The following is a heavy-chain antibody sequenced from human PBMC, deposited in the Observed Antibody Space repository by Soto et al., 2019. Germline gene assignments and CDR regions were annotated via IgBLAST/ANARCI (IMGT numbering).Heavy chain of an antibody. D-gene: IGHD1-7*01. V-gene: IGHV4-59*08. J-gene: IGHJ6*03. CDR1: GGSISSYY. Sequence: QVQLQESGPGLVKPSETMSLTWTVSGGSISSYYWSWIRQPPGKGLEWIGYIYYSGSTNYNPSLTSRVTISVDTSKVQCCLKLNSVTAADTAVYYCARRAGLQLRFYYYYSMDVWGKGTTVTVSS. CDR2: IYYSGST. CDR3: ARRAGLQLRFYYYYSMDV.